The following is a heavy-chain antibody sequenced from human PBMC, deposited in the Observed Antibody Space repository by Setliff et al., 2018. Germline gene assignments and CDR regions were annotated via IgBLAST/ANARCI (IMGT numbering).Heavy chain of an antibody. CDR2: IERDGSEK. Sequence: GGSLRLSCAASGFRFNIYWMTWVRQAPGKGLEWVANIERDGSEKSYVDSVKGRFTISRDNAKNSVYLEMNSLRAEDTAVYYCARLVMRGTIDFLDNWGQGTLVTVSS. V-gene: IGHV3-7*03. D-gene: IGHD1-7*01. J-gene: IGHJ4*02. CDR1: GFRFNIYW. CDR3: ARLVMRGTIDFLDN.